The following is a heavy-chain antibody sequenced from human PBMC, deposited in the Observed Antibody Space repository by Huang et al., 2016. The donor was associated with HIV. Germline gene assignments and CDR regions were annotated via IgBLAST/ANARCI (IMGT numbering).Heavy chain of an antibody. J-gene: IGHJ5*02. CDR1: GFTFNNFA. CDR3: AKESRWFSDFDQ. Sequence: QVQLVESGGGVVQPGTSLRLSCTASGFTFNNFARHWVRQATGEGVGGVAVISYDGRSDRYSDFVKGRFTISRDNDKNTVSLEMNRLRHDDTAVYYCAKESRWFSDFDQWGQGTLVTVSS. CDR2: ISYDGRSD. V-gene: IGHV3-30*04. D-gene: IGHD2-15*01.